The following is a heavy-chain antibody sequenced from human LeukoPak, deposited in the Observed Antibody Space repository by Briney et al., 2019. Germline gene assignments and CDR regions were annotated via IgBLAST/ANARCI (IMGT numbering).Heavy chain of an antibody. CDR1: GGSISSYY. CDR2: IYYSGST. J-gene: IGHJ5*02. V-gene: IGHV4-59*01. CDR3: ARGLYDTQDNWFDP. D-gene: IGHD3-9*01. Sequence: SETLSLTCTVSGGSISSYYWSWIRQPPGKGLEWIGYIYYSGSTNYNPSLKSRVTISVDTSKNQFSLKLSSVTAADTAVYYCARGLYDTQDNWFDPWGQGTLVTVSS.